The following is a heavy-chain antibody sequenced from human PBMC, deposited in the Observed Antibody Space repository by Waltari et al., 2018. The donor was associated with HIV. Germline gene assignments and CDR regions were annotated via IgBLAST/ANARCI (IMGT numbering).Heavy chain of an antibody. D-gene: IGHD2-8*02. Sequence: QLQLQESGPGLVKPSETLSLTCTVSGGSISSSSYYWRWIRQPPGKGMEWIGSIYYSGSTYYNPSLKSRVTISVDTSKNQFSLKLSSVTAADTAVYYCARHTKNCTGGVCYSFDYWGQGTLVTVSS. V-gene: IGHV4-39*01. CDR2: IYYSGST. CDR3: ARHTKNCTGGVCYSFDY. J-gene: IGHJ4*02. CDR1: GGSISSSSYY.